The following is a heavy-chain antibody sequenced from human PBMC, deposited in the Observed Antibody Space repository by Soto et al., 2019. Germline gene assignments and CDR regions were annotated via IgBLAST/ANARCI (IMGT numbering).Heavy chain of an antibody. CDR1: GFTFSDHY. D-gene: IGHD3-3*01. J-gene: IGHJ5*02. CDR3: VTEANGNKISGVVSSNCFDT. CDR2: ISKSSGYT. V-gene: IGHV3-11*06. Sequence: GGSLRLSCAASGFTFSDHYMGWIRQGPGKGLEWVSYISKSSGYTNYADSVKGRFTISRDNAKRSLHLQMNSLRAEDTAVYYCVTEANGNKISGVVSSNCFDTWGQGTLVTVSS.